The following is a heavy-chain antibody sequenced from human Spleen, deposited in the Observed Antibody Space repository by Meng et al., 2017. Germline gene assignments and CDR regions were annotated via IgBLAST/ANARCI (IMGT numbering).Heavy chain of an antibody. D-gene: IGHD3-16*01. V-gene: IGHV4-4*02. CDR1: GGSISSRNW. CDR3: ALRFLNSFDN. J-gene: IGHJ4*02. CDR2: MFHTGSS. Sequence: QVHLQESGPGLVKPSGTLSLTCAVSGGSISSRNWWTWVRQPPGKGLEWIGEMFHTGSSNYNPSLKSRVSISVDTSKNQFSLKLTSVTAADTATYYCALRFLNSFDNWGQGALVTVSS.